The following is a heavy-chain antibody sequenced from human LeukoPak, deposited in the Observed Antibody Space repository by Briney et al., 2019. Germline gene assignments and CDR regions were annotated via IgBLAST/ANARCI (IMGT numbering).Heavy chain of an antibody. CDR2: INPSGGST. CDR3: ARDPLSYDILTGPHY. D-gene: IGHD3-9*01. J-gene: IGHJ4*02. Sequence: ASVKVSCKASGYTFTGYYMHWVRQAPGQGLEWMGIINPSGGSTNYAQKFQGRVTITADKSTSTAYMELSSLRSEDTAVYYCARDPLSYDILTGPHYWGQGTLVTVSS. V-gene: IGHV1-46*01. CDR1: GYTFTGYY.